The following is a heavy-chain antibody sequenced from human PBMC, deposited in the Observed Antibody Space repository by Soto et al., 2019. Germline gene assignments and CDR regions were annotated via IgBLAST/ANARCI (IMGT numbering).Heavy chain of an antibody. Sequence: ASVKVSCKASGGTFSSYAISWVRQAPGQGLEWMGGISPIFGTANYAQKFQGRVTITADESTSTAYMELSSLRSEDTAVYYCARKSAIFGVGPIPPYYYGMDVWGQGTTVTVSS. CDR1: GGTFSSYA. J-gene: IGHJ6*02. CDR2: ISPIFGTA. V-gene: IGHV1-69*13. D-gene: IGHD3-3*01. CDR3: ARKSAIFGVGPIPPYYYGMDV.